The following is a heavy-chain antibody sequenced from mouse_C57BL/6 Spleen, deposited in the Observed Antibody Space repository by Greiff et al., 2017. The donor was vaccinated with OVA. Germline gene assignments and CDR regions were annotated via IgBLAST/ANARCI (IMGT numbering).Heavy chain of an antibody. J-gene: IGHJ2*01. CDR2: ISSGGDYI. CDR1: GFTFSSYA. CDR3: TRDPDY. V-gene: IGHV5-9-1*02. Sequence: EVKLMESGEGLVKPGGSLKLSCAASGFTFSSYAMSSVRQTPEKRLELVAYISSGGDYIYYADTVKGRFTSCRGNARNTLYLQMNSRKSEDTAMYYCTRDPDYWGEGTTHTVSS.